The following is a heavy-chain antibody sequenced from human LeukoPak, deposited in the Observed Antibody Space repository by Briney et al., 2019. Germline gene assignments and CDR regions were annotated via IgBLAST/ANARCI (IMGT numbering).Heavy chain of an antibody. Sequence: GGSLRLSCAASGCTFSSSEMNWVRQAPGKGLEWLSYIRSSGSPIYYAGSVKGRFTISRDNGKNSLYLQMNSLRAEDTAVYYCARRINVDDYGGQGTLVTVS. CDR3: ARRINVDDY. J-gene: IGHJ4*02. D-gene: IGHD2-8*01. CDR1: GCTFSSSE. V-gene: IGHV3-48*03. CDR2: IRSSGSPI.